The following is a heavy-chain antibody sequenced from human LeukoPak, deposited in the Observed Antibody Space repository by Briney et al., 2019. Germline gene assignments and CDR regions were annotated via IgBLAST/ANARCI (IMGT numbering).Heavy chain of an antibody. CDR1: GYTFTGYG. CDR2: ISAYNGNT. J-gene: IGHJ4*02. CDR3: ARDYRPHYAPDY. Sequence: ASVKVSCKASGYTFTGYGISWVRQAPGQGLEWMGWISAYNGNTNYAQKLQGRVTMTTDTSTSTAYMELRSLRSDDTAVYYCARDYRPHYAPDYWGQGTLVTVSS. D-gene: IGHD2-2*01. V-gene: IGHV1-18*04.